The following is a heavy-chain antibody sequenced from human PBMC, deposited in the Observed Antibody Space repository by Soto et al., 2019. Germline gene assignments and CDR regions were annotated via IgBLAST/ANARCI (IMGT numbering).Heavy chain of an antibody. V-gene: IGHV1-18*01. D-gene: IGHD1-26*01. J-gene: IGHJ6*03. CDR2: ISAYNGDT. Sequence: QVQLVQSGAEVKKPGASVKVSCKASGYTFNTYGITWVRQAPGQGLEWMGWISAYNGDTNYAQKLQGRVTMTSDSSTNTAYMELRGLRSDDTAVYYCARPVGPAYYYYMDVWGKGTTVTVSS. CDR3: ARPVGPAYYYYMDV. CDR1: GYTFNTYG.